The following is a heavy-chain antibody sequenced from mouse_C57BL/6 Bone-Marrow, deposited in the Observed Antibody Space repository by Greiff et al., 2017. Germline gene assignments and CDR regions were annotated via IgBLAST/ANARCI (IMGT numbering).Heavy chain of an antibody. CDR2: IYPGSGST. V-gene: IGHV1-55*01. CDR3: VRGDYYDYDGDWYFDV. Sequence: QVQLQQPGAELVKPGASVKMSCKASGYTFTSYWITWVKQRPGQGLEWIGDIYPGSGSTNYNEKFKSKATLTVDTSSSTAYMQLSSLTSEDSAVYYCVRGDYYDYDGDWYFDVWGTGTTVTVSS. CDR1: GYTFTSYW. D-gene: IGHD2-4*01. J-gene: IGHJ1*03.